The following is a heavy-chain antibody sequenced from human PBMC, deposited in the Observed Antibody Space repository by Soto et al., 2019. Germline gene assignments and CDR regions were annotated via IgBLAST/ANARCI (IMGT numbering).Heavy chain of an antibody. D-gene: IGHD3-3*01. J-gene: IGHJ6*02. V-gene: IGHV3-72*01. CDR3: ARSGGMDI. CDR1: GFTLSDHY. Sequence: EVQLVESGGGLVQPGGSLRLSCAASGFTLSDHYMDWVRQAPGKGLEWVGRSRNKANSYTTEYAASVKGRFTISRDDSKNSLYLQMNSLKTEDTAVYYWARSGGMDIWGQGTTVTVSS. CDR2: SRNKANSYTT.